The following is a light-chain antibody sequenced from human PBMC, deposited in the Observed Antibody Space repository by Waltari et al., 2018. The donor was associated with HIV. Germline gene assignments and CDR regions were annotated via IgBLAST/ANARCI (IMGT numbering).Light chain of an antibody. CDR2: DDT. CDR3: QVWDISSDHVI. V-gene: IGLV3-21*02. Sequence: SYVVSQPPSVSVAPGQTARISCGGNNIGSKSVHWYQQKPGQAPVLVVYDDTDRPPGIPERFSGSNSGNTATLTIGRVEAGDQADYYCQVWDISSDHVIFGGGTKLTVL. J-gene: IGLJ2*01. CDR1: NIGSKS.